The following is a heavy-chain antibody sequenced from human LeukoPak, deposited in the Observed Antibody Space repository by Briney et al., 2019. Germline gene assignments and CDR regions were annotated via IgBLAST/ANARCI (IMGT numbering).Heavy chain of an antibody. CDR2: IHPNSDGT. J-gene: IGHJ4*02. D-gene: IGHD3-3*01. CDR1: GYTFTNYY. CDR3: ARGGGTFFGVLND. V-gene: IGHV1-2*02. Sequence: GASVKVSCKASGYTFTNYYIHWVRQAPGQGLEWMGWIHPNSDGTNSAQKFQGRITMTRDTSINTAYLVLSRLRSDDTAIYYCARGGGTFFGVLNDWGQGTLVTVSP.